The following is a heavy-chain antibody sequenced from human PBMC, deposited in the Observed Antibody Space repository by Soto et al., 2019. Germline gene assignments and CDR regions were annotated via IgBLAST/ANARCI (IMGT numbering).Heavy chain of an antibody. Sequence: PGGSLRLSCVASVFTFSSHGLSWFRQAPGKGLEWVSTINPSGDSTFYADSVKGRFTISRDNSKNTVYLQMNSLSVGDTAVYLCAKVDVSTAGSFDYWGQGALVTVSS. V-gene: IGHV3-23*01. D-gene: IGHD6-13*01. J-gene: IGHJ4*02. CDR1: VFTFSSHG. CDR2: INPSGDST. CDR3: AKVDVSTAGSFDY.